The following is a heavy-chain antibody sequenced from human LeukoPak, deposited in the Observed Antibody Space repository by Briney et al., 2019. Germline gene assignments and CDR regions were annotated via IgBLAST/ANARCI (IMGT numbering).Heavy chain of an antibody. CDR2: IYYSGST. J-gene: IGHJ6*02. V-gene: IGHV4-59*01. CDR1: GGPISSYY. Sequence: SETLSLTCTVSGGPISSYYWSWIRKPPGKGLEWIGYIYYSGSTNYNPSLKSRVTISVDTSKNQFSLKLSSVTAADTAVYYCARVTSYYYYGMDVWGQGTTVTVSS. CDR3: ARVTSYYYYGMDV.